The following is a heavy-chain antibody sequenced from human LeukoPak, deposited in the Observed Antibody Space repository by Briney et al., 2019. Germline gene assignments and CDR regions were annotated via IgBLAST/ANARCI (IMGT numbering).Heavy chain of an antibody. Sequence: ASVKVSCKASGYTFSSFAISWVRRAPGQGLQWMGWISAYNGNTKYAQNLQGRVTMTTDTSTSTAYMELSSLRSEDTAVYYCARAEQEYQLLRVFDYWGQGTLVTVSS. CDR2: ISAYNGNT. CDR1: GYTFSSFA. CDR3: ARAEQEYQLLRVFDY. J-gene: IGHJ4*02. V-gene: IGHV1-18*01. D-gene: IGHD2-2*01.